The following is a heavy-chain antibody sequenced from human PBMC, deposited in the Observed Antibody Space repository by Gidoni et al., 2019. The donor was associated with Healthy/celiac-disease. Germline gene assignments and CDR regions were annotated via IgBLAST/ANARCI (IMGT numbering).Heavy chain of an antibody. J-gene: IGHJ4*02. CDR3: ARDNESGYYPEY. CDR1: GYTFTGYY. Sequence: QVQLVQSGAEVKKPGASVKVSCKASGYTFTGYYMHWVRQAPGQGLEWMGWINPISGGTNYAQKFQGRVTMTRDTSISTAYMELSRLRSDDTAVYYCARDNESGYYPEYWGQGTLVTVSS. CDR2: INPISGGT. V-gene: IGHV1-2*02. D-gene: IGHD3-22*01.